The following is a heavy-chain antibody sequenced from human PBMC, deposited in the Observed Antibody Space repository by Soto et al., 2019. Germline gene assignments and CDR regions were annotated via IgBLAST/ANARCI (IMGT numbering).Heavy chain of an antibody. V-gene: IGHV1-24*01. CDR1: GYTLTELS. CDR3: ATDPGYDSPYYFDY. J-gene: IGHJ4*02. CDR2: FDPEDGET. Sequence: GASVKVSCKVSGYTLTELSMHWVRQAPGKGLEWMGGFDPEDGETIYVQKFQGRVTMTEDTSTDTAYMELSSLRSEDTAVYYCATDPGYDSPYYFDYWGQGTLVTVSS. D-gene: IGHD5-12*01.